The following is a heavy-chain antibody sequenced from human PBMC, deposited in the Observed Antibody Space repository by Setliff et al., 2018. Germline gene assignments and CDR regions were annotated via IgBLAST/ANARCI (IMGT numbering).Heavy chain of an antibody. D-gene: IGHD3-3*01. CDR1: GYSFTSYW. Sequence: PGESLKISCKGSGYSFTSYWIGWVRQMPGKGLEWMGIIYPGDSDTRYSPSFQGQVTISADKSISTAYLQWSSLKASDTAMYYCARSQYRAIFGVYYYYGMDVWGQGTTVTVSS. CDR3: ARSQYRAIFGVYYYYGMDV. V-gene: IGHV5-51*01. CDR2: IYPGDSDT. J-gene: IGHJ6*02.